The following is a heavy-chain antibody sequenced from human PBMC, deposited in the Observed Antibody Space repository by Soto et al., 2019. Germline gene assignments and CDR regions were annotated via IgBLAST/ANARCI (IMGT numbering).Heavy chain of an antibody. D-gene: IGHD1-1*01. CDR1: GGSISSYY. CDR3: ARDYPLRLGNWFDP. CDR2: IYYSGST. Sequence: ETLSLTCTVSGGSISSYYWSWIRQPPGKGLEWIGYIYYSGSTNYNPSLKSRVTISVDTSKNQFSLKLSSVTAADTAVYYCARDYPLRLGNWFDPWGQGTLVTVSS. J-gene: IGHJ5*02. V-gene: IGHV4-59*01.